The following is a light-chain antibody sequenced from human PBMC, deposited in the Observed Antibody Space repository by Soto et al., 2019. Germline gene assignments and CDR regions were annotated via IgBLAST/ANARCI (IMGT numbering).Light chain of an antibody. J-gene: IGKJ4*01. Sequence: DMQMTQSPSSLSSSVGDRVTITCLSSQSISGYLNWYQQKPGKAPKVLISGASTLHNGVPSRFSGRGSGTDFTLTISSLQPEDVATYYCQQSLSTLLTFGGGTKVDIK. CDR3: QQSLSTLLT. CDR2: GAS. CDR1: QSISGY. V-gene: IGKV1-39*01.